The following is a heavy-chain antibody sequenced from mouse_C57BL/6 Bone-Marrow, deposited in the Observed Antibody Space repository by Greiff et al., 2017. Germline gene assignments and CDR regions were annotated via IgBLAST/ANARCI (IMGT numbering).Heavy chain of an antibody. V-gene: IGHV2-4*01. J-gene: IGHJ3*01. CDR1: GFSLTSYG. CDR2: IWSGGST. Sequence: VQRVESGPGLVQPSQSLSITCTVSGFSLTSYGVHWVRQPPGKGLEWLGVIWSGGSTDYNAAFISRLSISKDNSKSQVFFKMNSLQADDTAIYYCAKMDLTIAYWGQGTLVTVSA. CDR3: AKMDLTIAY.